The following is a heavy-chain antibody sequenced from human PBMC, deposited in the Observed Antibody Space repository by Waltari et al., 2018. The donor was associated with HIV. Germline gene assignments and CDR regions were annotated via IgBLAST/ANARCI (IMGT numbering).Heavy chain of an antibody. D-gene: IGHD2-15*01. V-gene: IGHV1-69*04. CDR1: GGTFSSYA. CDR3: ARGGELKLLSYYYGMDV. Sequence: QVQLVQSGAEVKKPGSSVKVSCKASGGTFSSYAISWVRQAPGQGLEWMGRIIPILGIANYAQKFQGRVTITADKSTSTAYMELSSLRSEDTAVYYCARGGELKLLSYYYGMDVWGQGTTVTVSS. J-gene: IGHJ6*02. CDR2: IIPILGIA.